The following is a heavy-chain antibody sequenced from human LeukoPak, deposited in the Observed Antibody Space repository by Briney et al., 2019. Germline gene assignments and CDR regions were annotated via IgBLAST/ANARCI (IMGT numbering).Heavy chain of an antibody. D-gene: IGHD3-10*01. CDR1: GFTFSNHW. CDR2: ISSSSSTI. V-gene: IGHV3-48*01. CDR3: ARVRYYYGSGEYMDV. J-gene: IGHJ6*03. Sequence: GGSLRLSCAASGFTFSNHWMTWVRQAPGKGLEWVSYISSSSSTIYYADSVKGRFTISRDNAKNSLYLQMNSLRAEDTAVYYCARVRYYYGSGEYMDVWGKGTTVTVSS.